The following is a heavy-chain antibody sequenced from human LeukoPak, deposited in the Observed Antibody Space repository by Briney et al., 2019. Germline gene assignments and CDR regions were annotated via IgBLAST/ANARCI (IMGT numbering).Heavy chain of an antibody. D-gene: IGHD6-25*01. CDR3: AKLGADGKHFDC. CDR1: GFTFDDYA. CDR2: ISWNSGSI. J-gene: IGHJ4*02. Sequence: PGGSLRLSCAASGFTFDDYAMHWVRQAPGKGLEWVSGISWNSGSIGYADSEKGRFTISRDNAKNSLYLQMNSLRAEDMALYYCAKLGADGKHFDCWGQGTLVTVSS. V-gene: IGHV3-9*03.